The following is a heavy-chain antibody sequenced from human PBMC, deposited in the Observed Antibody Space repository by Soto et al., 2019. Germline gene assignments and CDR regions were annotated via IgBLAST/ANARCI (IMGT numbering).Heavy chain of an antibody. Sequence: GESLKISCAASGFTFSSYAMSWVRQAPGKGLEWVSAISGSGGSTYYADSVKGRFTISRDNSKNTLYLQMNSLRAEDTAVYYCAKDPRDYDILPTRKETSFYYYYYMDVWGKGTTVTVSS. CDR1: GFTFSSYA. V-gene: IGHV3-23*01. CDR3: AKDPRDYDILPTRKETSFYYYYYMDV. CDR2: ISGSGGST. D-gene: IGHD3-9*01. J-gene: IGHJ6*03.